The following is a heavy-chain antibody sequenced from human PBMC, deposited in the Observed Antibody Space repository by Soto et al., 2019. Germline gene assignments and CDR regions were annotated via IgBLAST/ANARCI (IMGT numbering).Heavy chain of an antibody. CDR1: GHTFTRYY. V-gene: IGHV1-46*01. CDR2: INPSGGST. CDR3: ARWVLRFLGWLPTPGDY. J-gene: IGHJ4*02. Sequence: ASVKVSCKASGHTFTRYYMHWARQAPGQGLEWMGIINPSGGSTSYAQKFQGRVTMTRDTSTSTVYMELSSLRSEETAVYYCARWVLRFLGWLPTPGDYWGQGTLVTVSS. D-gene: IGHD3-3*01.